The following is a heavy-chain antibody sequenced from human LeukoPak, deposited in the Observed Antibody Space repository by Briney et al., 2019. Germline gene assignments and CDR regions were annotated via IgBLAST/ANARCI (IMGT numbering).Heavy chain of an antibody. J-gene: IGHJ4*02. Sequence: PGGSLRLSCAASGFTVSSNYMSWVRQAPGKGLEWVSVIYSGGSTYYADSVKGRFTISRDNSKNTLCLQMNSLRAEDTAVYYCARVDYDSSGYYLDYWGQGTLVTVSS. CDR2: IYSGGST. V-gene: IGHV3-53*01. CDR3: ARVDYDSSGYYLDY. D-gene: IGHD3-22*01. CDR1: GFTVSSNY.